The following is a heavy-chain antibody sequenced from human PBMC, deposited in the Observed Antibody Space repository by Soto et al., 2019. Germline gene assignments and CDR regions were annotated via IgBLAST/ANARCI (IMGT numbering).Heavy chain of an antibody. D-gene: IGHD2-15*01. CDR3: ARFERCSGDICYYLDY. Sequence: PSETLSLTCSVSGDSISNNKWWSWVRQPPGKGLEWIGEMHHSGSIHYNASLKSRATLSVDKSRNQFSLQLTSVTAADTAVYYCARFERCSGDICYYLDYWGQGTLVTVSS. CDR1: GDSISNNKW. CDR2: MHHSGSI. J-gene: IGHJ4*02. V-gene: IGHV4-4*02.